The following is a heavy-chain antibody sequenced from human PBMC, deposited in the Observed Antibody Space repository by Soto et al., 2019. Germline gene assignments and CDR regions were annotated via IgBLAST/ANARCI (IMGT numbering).Heavy chain of an antibody. Sequence: GGSLRLSCAASGFTFSSYGMHWVRQAPGKGLEWVAVISYDGSNKYYADSVKGRFTISRDNSKNTLYLQMNSLRAEDTAVYCGAWGSGNQWAAMGDRVYYYYGMDVWGQGTTVTVSS. CDR2: ISYDGSNK. V-gene: IGHV3-30*03. J-gene: IGHJ6*02. CDR3: AWGSGNQWAAMGDRVYYYYGMDV. D-gene: IGHD2-2*01. CDR1: GFTFSSYG.